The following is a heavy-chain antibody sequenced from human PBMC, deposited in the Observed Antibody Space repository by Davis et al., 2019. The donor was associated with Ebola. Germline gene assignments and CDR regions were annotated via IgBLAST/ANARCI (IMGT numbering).Heavy chain of an antibody. D-gene: IGHD3-3*02. J-gene: IGHJ6*02. V-gene: IGHV4-59*01. CDR3: ARARELAAWDGMDV. CDR2: IYYSGST. CDR1: GGSISSYY. Sequence: SETLSLTCTVSGGSISSYYWSWIRQPPGKGLEWIGYIYYSGSTTYNPSLKSRVTISVDTSKNQFSLKLRSVTAADTAVYYCARARELAAWDGMDVWGQGTTVTVSS.